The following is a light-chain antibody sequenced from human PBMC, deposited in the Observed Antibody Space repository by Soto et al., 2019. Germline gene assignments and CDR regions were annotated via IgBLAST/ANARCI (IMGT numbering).Light chain of an antibody. J-gene: IGLJ1*01. CDR3: SSKRDSSSLFV. Sequence: QSVLTQPASVSGSPGQSITISCTGTSSDVGAYNYVSWYQHHPGKVPKLLIYEVTNRPSGVSDRFSGSKSGNTASLTISGLQADDEADYYCSSKRDSSSLFVLGPGTKVT. CDR2: EVT. CDR1: SSDVGAYNY. V-gene: IGLV2-14*01.